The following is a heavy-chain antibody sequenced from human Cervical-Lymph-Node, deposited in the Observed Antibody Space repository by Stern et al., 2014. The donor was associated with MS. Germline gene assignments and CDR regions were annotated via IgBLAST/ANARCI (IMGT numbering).Heavy chain of an antibody. CDR2: LDWDGDK. V-gene: IGHV2-70*01. Sequence: QVTLRESGPALVKPTQTLTLTCTFSGFSLSTTGMCLSWIRQPPGKALEWLALLDWDGDKHYSTALKTRLTISKDTSKNQVVLTMTNMAPLDTATYFCVRAREGYYFDYWGQGIPVTVSS. J-gene: IGHJ4*02. D-gene: IGHD2-21*01. CDR3: VRAREGYYFDY. CDR1: GFSLSTTGMC.